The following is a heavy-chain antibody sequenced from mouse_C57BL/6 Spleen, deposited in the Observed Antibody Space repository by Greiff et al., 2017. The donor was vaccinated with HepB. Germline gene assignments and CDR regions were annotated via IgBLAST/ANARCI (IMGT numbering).Heavy chain of an antibody. CDR3: AREDYYGSRGAMDY. V-gene: IGHV5-16*01. CDR1: GFTFSDYY. Sequence: DVKLVESEGGLVQPGSSMKLSCTASGFTFSDYYMAWVRQVPEKGLEWVANINYDGSSTYYLDYLKSRVIISRDNAQNILYLQMSSLKSEDTATYYCAREDYYGSRGAMDYWGQGTSVTVSS. D-gene: IGHD1-1*01. CDR2: INYDGSST. J-gene: IGHJ4*01.